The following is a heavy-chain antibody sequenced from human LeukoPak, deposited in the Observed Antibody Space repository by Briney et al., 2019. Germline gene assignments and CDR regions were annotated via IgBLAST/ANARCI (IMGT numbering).Heavy chain of an antibody. CDR1: GYSFTNYW. Sequence: GESLKISCQGSGYSFTNYWIGWVRQMPGKGLEWLGNINPADSYITHSPSFQDQVTFSADKSINTAYLQLTSLEASDTAMYYCARHFSSAWFGYWGQGTLVTVSS. CDR2: INPADSYI. CDR3: ARHFSSAWFGY. D-gene: IGHD2-2*01. J-gene: IGHJ4*02. V-gene: IGHV5-51*01.